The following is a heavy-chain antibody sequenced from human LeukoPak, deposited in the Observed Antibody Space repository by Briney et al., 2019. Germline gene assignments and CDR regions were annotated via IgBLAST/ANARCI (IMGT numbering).Heavy chain of an antibody. J-gene: IGHJ4*02. CDR1: GGSISLSYYY. V-gene: IGHV4-39*07. Sequence: PSETLSLTCSVSGGSISLSYYYWGWIRQPPGKALEWIGSVYYSGTTSYNPSLKSRVTISVDMSMNHFSLRLSSVTAADTAMYYCARGDYDYVWGSYALYFDYWGQGTLVTVSS. D-gene: IGHD3-16*01. CDR3: ARGDYDYVWGSYALYFDY. CDR2: VYYSGTT.